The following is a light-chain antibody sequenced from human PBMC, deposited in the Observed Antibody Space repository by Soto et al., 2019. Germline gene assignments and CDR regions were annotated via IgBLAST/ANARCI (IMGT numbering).Light chain of an antibody. CDR3: QQRNYWPIT. CDR1: QSVSSY. Sequence: EVVLTQSPATLSLSPGEGATLSCRASQSVSSYLAWYQQKLGQAPRLLIYDASKRATGIPARFSGSGSGTDFTLTINSLEPEDFAVYYCQQRNYWPITFGQGTRLENK. V-gene: IGKV3-11*01. CDR2: DAS. J-gene: IGKJ5*01.